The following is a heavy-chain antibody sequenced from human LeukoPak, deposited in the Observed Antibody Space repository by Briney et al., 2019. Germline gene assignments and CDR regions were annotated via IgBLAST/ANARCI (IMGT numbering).Heavy chain of an antibody. Sequence: SETLSLTGTVSGASISSSSYYWGWIRQPPGKGLEWIGSIYYSGSTYYNPSLKSRVTISVDTSKNQFSLKLSSVTAADTAVYYCVRLPTTGGNWNYRGAFDIWGQGTMVTVSS. CDR3: VRLPTTGGNWNYRGAFDI. V-gene: IGHV4-39*01. D-gene: IGHD1-7*01. J-gene: IGHJ3*02. CDR2: IYYSGST. CDR1: GASISSSSYY.